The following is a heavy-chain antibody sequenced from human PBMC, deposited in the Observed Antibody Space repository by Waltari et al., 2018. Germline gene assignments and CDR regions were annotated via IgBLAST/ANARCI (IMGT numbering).Heavy chain of an antibody. CDR2: IYTSGST. V-gene: IGHV4-61*02. J-gene: IGHJ5*02. CDR3: ARDVAVVGELLVNWFDP. D-gene: IGHD3-10*01. CDR1: GGSISSGSYY. Sequence: QVQLQESGPGLVKPSQTLSLTCTVSGGSISSGSYYWSWIRQPAGKGLEWIGRIYTSGSTNSIPSLQSRVTISVDTSKNQFSLKRSSVTAADTAVYYCARDVAVVGELLVNWFDPWGQGTLVTVSS.